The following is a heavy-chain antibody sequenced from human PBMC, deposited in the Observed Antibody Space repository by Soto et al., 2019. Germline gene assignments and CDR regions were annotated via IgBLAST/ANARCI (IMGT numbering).Heavy chain of an antibody. D-gene: IGHD3-10*02. CDR2: IRYDGSNK. CDR3: ARGGLFGQHLDGFDI. J-gene: IGHJ3*02. Sequence: QVQLVESGGGVVQPGGSLRLSCAASGFTFSSYGMHWVRQAPGKGLEWVAVIRYDGSNKYYADSVKGRFTISRDNSKNTLYLQVKRLRAEDTGVYYCARGGLFGQHLDGFDIWGQGTMVTVSS. V-gene: IGHV3-33*01. CDR1: GFTFSSYG.